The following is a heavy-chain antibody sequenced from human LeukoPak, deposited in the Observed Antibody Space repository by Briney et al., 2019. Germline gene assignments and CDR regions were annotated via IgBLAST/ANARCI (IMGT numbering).Heavy chain of an antibody. CDR2: MNPNSGNT. V-gene: IGHV1-8*01. CDR3: ARAKYDFWSGYYNRIIEG. D-gene: IGHD3-3*01. J-gene: IGHJ4*02. CDR1: GYTFTSYD. Sequence: GASVKVSCKASGYTFTSYDINWVRQATGQGLEWMGWMNPNSGNTGYAQKFQGRVTMTRNTSISTAYMELSSLRSEDTAVYYCARAKYDFWSGYYNRIIEGWGQGTLVTVSS.